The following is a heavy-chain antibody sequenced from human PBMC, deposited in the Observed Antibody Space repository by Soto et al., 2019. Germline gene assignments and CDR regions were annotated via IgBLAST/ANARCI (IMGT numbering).Heavy chain of an antibody. V-gene: IGHV2-5*02. D-gene: IGHD6-6*01. Sequence: SGPTLVNPTQTLTLTCTFSGFSLSTSGVGVGWIRQPPGKALEWLALIYWDDDKRYSPSLKSRLTITKDTSKNQGDLTMTNMDAVDTATDYCAAAPRRGWGDSSSSGPFDYGGQGTLVTVSS. CDR2: IYWDDDK. J-gene: IGHJ4*02. CDR1: GFSLSTSGVG. CDR3: AAAPRRGWGDSSSSGPFDY.